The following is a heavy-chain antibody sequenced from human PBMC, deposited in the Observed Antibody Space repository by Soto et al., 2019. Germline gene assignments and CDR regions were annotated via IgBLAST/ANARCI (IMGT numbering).Heavy chain of an antibody. CDR1: GYTFTSYG. J-gene: IGHJ4*02. Sequence: SVKVSCKASGYTFTSYGISWVRQARGQGLEWMGWVVVGSGNTDFAQKFQERVTLTRDMSTSTVNMELRSLTFEDTAIYYCTSEDVSTGLVWGPGSLVTVSS. V-gene: IGHV1-58*02. D-gene: IGHD5-12*01. CDR2: VVVGSGNT. CDR3: TSEDVSTGLV.